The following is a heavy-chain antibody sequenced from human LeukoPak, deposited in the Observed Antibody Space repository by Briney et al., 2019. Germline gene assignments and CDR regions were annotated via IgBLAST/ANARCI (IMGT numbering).Heavy chain of an antibody. CDR1: GGSISSGGYY. CDR2: IYYSGST. CDR3: ARGMLRGVHEIDWFDP. D-gene: IGHD3-10*01. V-gene: IGHV4-31*03. J-gene: IGHJ5*02. Sequence: SETLSLTCTVSGGSISSGGYYWSWIRQHPGKGLEWIGYIYYSGSTYYNPSLQSRVTISVDTSKNQFSLKLSSVTAADTAVYYCARGMLRGVHEIDWFDPWGQGTLVTVSS.